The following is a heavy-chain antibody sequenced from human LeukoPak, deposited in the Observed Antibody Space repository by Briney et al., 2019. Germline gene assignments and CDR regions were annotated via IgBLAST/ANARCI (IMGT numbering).Heavy chain of an antibody. D-gene: IGHD3-16*02. CDR2: IYHSGST. V-gene: IGHV4-39*01. CDR1: GGSISSSNYY. Sequence: PSETLSLTCSVSGGSISSSNYYWGWIRQPPGKGLEWIGSIYHSGSTYYNPSLKSRVTISVDTSKNQFSLKLTSVTAADTAVYYCARHIGGGIEDMDVWGKGTKVTVSS. J-gene: IGHJ6*03. CDR3: ARHIGGGIEDMDV.